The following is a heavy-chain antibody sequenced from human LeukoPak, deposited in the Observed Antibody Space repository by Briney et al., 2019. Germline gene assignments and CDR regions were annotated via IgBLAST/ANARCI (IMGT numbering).Heavy chain of an antibody. V-gene: IGHV4-34*01. Sequence: SETLSLTCAVYGGSFSGYYWSWIRQPPGKGLEWIGEINHSGSTNYNPSLKSRVTISVDTSKNQFSLKLSSVTAADTAVYYCARLSVGYYDSSGYFLFDYWGQGTLVTVSS. D-gene: IGHD3-22*01. J-gene: IGHJ4*02. CDR1: GGSFSGYY. CDR3: ARLSVGYYDSSGYFLFDY. CDR2: INHSGST.